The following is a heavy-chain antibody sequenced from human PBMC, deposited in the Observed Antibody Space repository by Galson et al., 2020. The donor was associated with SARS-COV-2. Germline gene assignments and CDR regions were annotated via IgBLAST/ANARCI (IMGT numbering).Heavy chain of an antibody. CDR3: VKSISGHGQDAFDI. V-gene: IGHV3-64D*06. Sequence: GESLKISCSASGFTFSSYAMHWVRQAPGKGLEYVSAISSNGGSTYYADSVKGRFTISRDNSKNTLYLQMSSLRAEDTAVYYCVKSISGHGQDAFDIWGQGTMVTVSS. D-gene: IGHD5-12*01. CDR1: GFTFSSYA. J-gene: IGHJ3*02. CDR2: ISSNGGST.